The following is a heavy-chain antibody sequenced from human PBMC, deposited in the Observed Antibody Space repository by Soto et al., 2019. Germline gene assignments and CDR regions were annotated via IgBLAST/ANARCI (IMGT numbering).Heavy chain of an antibody. V-gene: IGHV3-23*01. CDR3: AKPPDYNWNDY. CDR1: GLTFSSYA. D-gene: IGHD1-20*01. CDR2: VSGSGGST. Sequence: EVQLLESGGGLVQPGGSLRLSCAAYGLTFSSYAMSWVRQAPGKGLEWISAVSGSGGSTYYADSVKGRFTISRDKSKDTQNQQMNNLRSDDTAVYYCAKPPDYNWNDYWGQGTLVTVSS. J-gene: IGHJ4*02.